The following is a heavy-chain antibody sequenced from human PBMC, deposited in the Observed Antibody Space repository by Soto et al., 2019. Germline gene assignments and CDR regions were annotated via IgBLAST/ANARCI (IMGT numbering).Heavy chain of an antibody. D-gene: IGHD5-18*01. CDR3: AGALVRGYSYGYSFDY. V-gene: IGHV1-8*01. CDR2: MNPNSGNT. J-gene: IGHJ4*02. Sequence: ASVKVSCKASGYTFTSYDINWVRQATGQGLEWMGWMNPNSGNTGYAQKFQGRVTMTRNTSISTAYMELSSLRSEDTAVYYCAGALVRGYSYGYSFDYWGQGTPVTVSS. CDR1: GYTFTSYD.